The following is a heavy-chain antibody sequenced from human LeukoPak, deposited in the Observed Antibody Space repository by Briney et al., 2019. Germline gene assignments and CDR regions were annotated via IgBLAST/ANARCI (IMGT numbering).Heavy chain of an antibody. V-gene: IGHV1-69*05. Sequence: SVKVSCKTSGGTFNNSAISWVRQAPGQRLEWLGGIMPLFGTAGYAQKFQGRVTITKDESTRTVYLELTSLTSDDTAVYYCARDVHGDYGSGWFDPWGQGTLVSVSS. CDR2: IMPLFGTA. CDR3: ARDVHGDYGSGWFDP. D-gene: IGHD4-17*01. CDR1: GGTFNNSA. J-gene: IGHJ5*02.